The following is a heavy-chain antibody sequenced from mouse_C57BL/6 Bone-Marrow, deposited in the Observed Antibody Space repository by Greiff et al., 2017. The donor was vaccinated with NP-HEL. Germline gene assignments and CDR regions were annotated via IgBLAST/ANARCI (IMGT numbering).Heavy chain of an antibody. D-gene: IGHD2-12*01. CDR3: ARARTIHYNNYFDY. V-gene: IGHV1-81*01. CDR1: GYTFTSYG. CDR2: IYPRSGNT. J-gene: IGHJ2*01. Sequence: VQLQQSGAELARPGASVKLSCKASGYTFTSYGISWVKQRTGQGLEWIGEIYPRSGNTYYNEKFKGKATLPADKSSSTAYLDLRSLTSEDSAVDVGARARTIHYNNYFDYWGQGTTLTVSS.